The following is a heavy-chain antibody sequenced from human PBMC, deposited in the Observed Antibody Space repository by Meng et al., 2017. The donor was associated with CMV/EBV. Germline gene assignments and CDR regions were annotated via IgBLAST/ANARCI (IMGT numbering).Heavy chain of an antibody. Sequence: QLQLQESVPGLVKPWETLSLTADVSGGSISSSSYYWGWIRQPPGKGLEWIGSIYYSESTYYNPSLKSRVTISVDTSKNQFSLKLSSVTAADTAVYYCARDLRLVAVAGNWFDPWAREPWSPSPQ. J-gene: IGHJ5*02. D-gene: IGHD6-19*01. CDR3: ARDLRLVAVAGNWFDP. CDR2: IYYSEST. CDR1: GGSISSSSYY. V-gene: IGHV4-39*07.